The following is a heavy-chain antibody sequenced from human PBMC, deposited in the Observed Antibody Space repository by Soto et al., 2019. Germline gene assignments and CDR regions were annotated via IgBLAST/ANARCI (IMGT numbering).Heavy chain of an antibody. CDR3: ARAIYYYDSSGPYGMDV. D-gene: IGHD3-22*01. J-gene: IGHJ6*02. CDR2: INPSGGSA. Sequence: GASVKVSCKASGYTFTSYYMHWVRQAPGQGLEWMGIINPSGGSASYAQKFQGRVTMTRDTSTSTVYMELSSLRSEDTAVYYCARAIYYYDSSGPYGMDVWGQGTTVTVSS. V-gene: IGHV1-46*01. CDR1: GYTFTSYY.